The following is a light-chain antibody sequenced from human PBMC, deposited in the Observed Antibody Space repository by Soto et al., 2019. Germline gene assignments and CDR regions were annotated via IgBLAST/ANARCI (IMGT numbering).Light chain of an antibody. CDR2: ETS. V-gene: IGKV3D-20*02. Sequence: EIVLTQSPGTLSLSPGERATLSCRASQSVSSSYLAWYQQEPGQAPRLLIYETSKRATGVPTRFSGSGSGTDFTLTISSLEPEDFALYYCQQRSTWPPGYTFGQGTKLEIK. J-gene: IGKJ2*01. CDR1: QSVSSSY. CDR3: QQRSTWPPGYT.